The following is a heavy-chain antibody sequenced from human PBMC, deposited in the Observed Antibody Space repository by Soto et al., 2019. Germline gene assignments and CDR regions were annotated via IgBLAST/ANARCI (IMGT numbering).Heavy chain of an antibody. CDR2: FDPEDGET. D-gene: IGHD1-26*01. CDR1: GYTLTELS. CDR3: ATRPSVTRGARDDAFDI. J-gene: IGHJ3*02. V-gene: IGHV1-24*01. Sequence: ASVKVSCKVSGYTLTELSMHWVRQAPGKGLEWIGGFDPEDGETIYAQKFQGRVTMTEDTSTDTAYMELSSLRSEDTAVYYCATRPSVTRGARDDAFDIWGQGTMVTVSS.